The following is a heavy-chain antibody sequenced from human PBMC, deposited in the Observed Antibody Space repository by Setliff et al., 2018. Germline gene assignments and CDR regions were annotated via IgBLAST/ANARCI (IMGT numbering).Heavy chain of an antibody. J-gene: IGHJ6*03. CDR2: IYTSWST. V-gene: IGHV4-61*09. Sequence: TLSLTCTVSGDSISSRRSYWGWFRQPAGKGLEWIGQIYTSWSTNYNPSLKSRVAITIVASKRQFSLKLTSVTAADTAVYYCARMSGFQYMDVWGKGTTVTVSS. D-gene: IGHD3-3*01. CDR1: GDSISSRRSY. CDR3: ARMSGFQYMDV.